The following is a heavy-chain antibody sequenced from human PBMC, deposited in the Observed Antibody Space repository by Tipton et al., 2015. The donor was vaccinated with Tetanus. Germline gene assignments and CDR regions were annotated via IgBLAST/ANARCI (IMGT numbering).Heavy chain of an antibody. D-gene: IGHD2/OR15-2a*01. CDR3: ARLRVYCSTACYSREDY. CDR1: GFTFSRFW. Sequence: SLRLSCAASGFTFSRFWMTWGRQAPGKGLEWVANIKEDGSEMYYADSVKGRFTISRDNARNSLSVHMNSLTAEDTAVYYCARLRVYCSTACYSREDYWGQRTLVTVSS. CDR2: IKEDGSEM. V-gene: IGHV3-7*01. J-gene: IGHJ4*02.